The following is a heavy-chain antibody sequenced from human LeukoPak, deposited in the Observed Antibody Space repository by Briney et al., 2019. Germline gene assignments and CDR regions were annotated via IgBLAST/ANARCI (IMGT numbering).Heavy chain of an antibody. CDR1: GFTFSDYS. CDR2: MTPSNKTR. J-gene: IGHJ5*01. CDR3: TRDPRHFDS. D-gene: IGHD6-6*01. V-gene: IGHV3-48*04. Sequence: GGSLRLSCAASGFTFSDYSMNWVRQAPGEGLEWISYMTPSNKTRYYADSVKGRFTISRDNAKNSLYLQMSSLRVEDTAVYYCTRDPRHFDSCGQGTLVTVSS.